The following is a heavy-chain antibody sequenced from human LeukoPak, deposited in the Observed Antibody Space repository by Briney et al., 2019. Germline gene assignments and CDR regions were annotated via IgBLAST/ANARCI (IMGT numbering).Heavy chain of an antibody. D-gene: IGHD4/OR15-4a*01. Sequence: GGSLRLSCAASGFTFSSYWMHWVRQAPGKGLVWVSRINSDGSSTSYADSVKGRYTISRDNAKNTLYLQMNSLRAEDTAVYYCGREPGDYGDHVEYWGQGTLVTVSS. CDR1: GFTFSSYW. J-gene: IGHJ4*02. V-gene: IGHV3-74*01. CDR3: GREPGDYGDHVEY. CDR2: INSDGSST.